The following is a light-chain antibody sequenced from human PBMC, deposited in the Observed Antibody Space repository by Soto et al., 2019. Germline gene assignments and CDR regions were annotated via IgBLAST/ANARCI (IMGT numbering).Light chain of an antibody. V-gene: IGKV1-5*01. CDR3: QQYDGN. CDR2: DAS. Sequence: DIRLTQSPSTLSASVGDRVTLTCRASQNINNWLAWYQQKPGKAPKVLIYDASSLESGVPSRFSGSGSGTEFTLTISSLQPDDFATYYCQQYDGNFGPGTKVDIK. CDR1: QNINNW. J-gene: IGKJ3*01.